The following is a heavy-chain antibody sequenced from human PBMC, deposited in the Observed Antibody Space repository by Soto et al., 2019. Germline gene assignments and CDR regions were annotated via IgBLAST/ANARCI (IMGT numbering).Heavy chain of an antibody. CDR3: ATSSDTGYIFDF. D-gene: IGHD3-9*01. V-gene: IGHV3-7*01. J-gene: IGHJ4*02. CDR2: IKQDGGEE. Sequence: GGSRSLSCAASGFTFTSYWMCWVRQATGKGLEWVASIKQDGGEEYYVGSVKGRFTISRDNAKNSLYLQMNSLRAEDTAVYYCATSSDTGYIFDFWGQGTLVTVSS. CDR1: GFTFTSYW.